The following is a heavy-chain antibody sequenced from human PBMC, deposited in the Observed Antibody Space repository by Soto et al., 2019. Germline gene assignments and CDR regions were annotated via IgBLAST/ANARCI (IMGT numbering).Heavy chain of an antibody. J-gene: IGHJ6*02. D-gene: IGHD3-9*01. V-gene: IGHV1-18*01. Sequence: ASVKVSCKASGYTFTSYGISWVRQAPGQGLEWMGWISAYNGNTNYAQKLQGWVTMTTDTSISTAYMELSRLRSDDTAVYYCARDRQLRYFDWLPEPPYYYYYGMDVWGQGTTVTVSS. CDR2: ISAYNGNT. CDR3: ARDRQLRYFDWLPEPPYYYYYGMDV. CDR1: GYTFTSYG.